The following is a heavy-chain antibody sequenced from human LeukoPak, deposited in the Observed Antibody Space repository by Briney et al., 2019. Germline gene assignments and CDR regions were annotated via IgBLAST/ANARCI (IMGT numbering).Heavy chain of an antibody. CDR2: ISGTSSHI. D-gene: IGHD1-26*01. CDR3: ATVRSPFSGSYPGYFDY. Sequence: GGSLRLSCAASGFILSSYSINWVRQAPGKGLEWVSYISGTSSHIYYADSVKGRFTISRDNAKNSLYLQMNSLRAEDTAVYYCATVRSPFSGSYPGYFDYWGQGTQVTVSS. V-gene: IGHV3-21*01. CDR1: GFILSSYS. J-gene: IGHJ4*02.